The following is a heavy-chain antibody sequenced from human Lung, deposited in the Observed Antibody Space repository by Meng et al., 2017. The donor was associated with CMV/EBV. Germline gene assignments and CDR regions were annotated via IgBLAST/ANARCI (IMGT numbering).Heavy chain of an antibody. Sequence: QVHSVQSGVGMKKPGASVKVSCTPSGFTFSDHYIHGVRQAPGQGLEWMGWVNSNNDATKYARKFQGRVSMTRDTSSSTAHMELRRLMSDDTAVYYCVRSSGWSRFDYWGQGTLVTSPQ. V-gene: IGHV1-2*02. J-gene: IGHJ4*02. CDR3: VRSSGWSRFDY. D-gene: IGHD6-19*01. CDR2: VNSNNDAT. CDR1: GFTFSDHY.